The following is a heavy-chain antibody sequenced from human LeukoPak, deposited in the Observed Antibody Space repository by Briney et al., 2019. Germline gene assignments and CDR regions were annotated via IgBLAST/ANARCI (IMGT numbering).Heavy chain of an antibody. V-gene: IGHV1-2*02. Sequence: ASVKVSCKASGYTFTCYYMHWVRQAPGQGLEWMGWINPNSGGTNYAQKFQGRVTMTRDTSISTAYMELSRLRSDDTTVYYCARDVAVYYDILTGPGLWGQGTLVTVSS. CDR1: GYTFTCYY. CDR2: INPNSGGT. CDR3: ARDVAVYYDILTGPGL. J-gene: IGHJ4*02. D-gene: IGHD3-9*01.